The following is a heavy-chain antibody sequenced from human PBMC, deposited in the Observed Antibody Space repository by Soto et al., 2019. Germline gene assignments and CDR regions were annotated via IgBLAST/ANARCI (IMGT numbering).Heavy chain of an antibody. Sequence: KPSETMSLTCAVSGYSISSGYYWGWIRQPPGKGLEWIGSIYHSGSTYYNPSLKSRVTISVDTSKNQFSLKLSSVTAADTAVYYCARDSGHFWSGIPVDYWGQGTPVTVSS. CDR2: IYHSGST. CDR3: ARDSGHFWSGIPVDY. V-gene: IGHV4-38-2*02. D-gene: IGHD3-3*02. J-gene: IGHJ4*02. CDR1: GYSISSGYY.